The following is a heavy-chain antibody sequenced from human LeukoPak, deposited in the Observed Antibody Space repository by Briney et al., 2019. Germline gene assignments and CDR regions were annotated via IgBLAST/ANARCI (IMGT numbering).Heavy chain of an antibody. J-gene: IGHJ4*02. CDR2: ISSSSSTI. CDR3: ARDHLVDYGDYYWYDY. D-gene: IGHD4-17*01. Sequence: LTGGSLRLSCAASGFTLSSYSMNWVRQAPGKGLEWVSYISSSSSTIYYADSVKGRFTISRDNAKNSLYLQMNSLRAEDTAVYYCARDHLVDYGDYYWYDYWGQGTLVTVSS. CDR1: GFTLSSYS. V-gene: IGHV3-48*01.